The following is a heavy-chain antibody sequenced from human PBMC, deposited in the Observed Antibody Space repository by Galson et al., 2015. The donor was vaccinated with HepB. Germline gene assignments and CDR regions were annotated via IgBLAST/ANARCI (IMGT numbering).Heavy chain of an antibody. Sequence: QSGAEVKKPGESLRISCKASGYSFTNYWISWVRQMPGKGLEWMGRIDPTDSYSNYSPSFQGHVTISTDNSINTAYLQWSSLKASDTAMYYCARISSVYDIPSYYYQYYGMDVWGQGTTVTVSS. CDR2: IDPTDSYS. J-gene: IGHJ6*02. D-gene: IGHD5/OR15-5a*01. CDR3: ARISSVYDIPSYYYQYYGMDV. CDR1: GYSFTNYW. V-gene: IGHV5-10-1*01.